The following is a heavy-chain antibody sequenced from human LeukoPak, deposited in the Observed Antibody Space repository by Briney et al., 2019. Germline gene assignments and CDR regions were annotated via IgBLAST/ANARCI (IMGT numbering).Heavy chain of an antibody. J-gene: IGHJ5*02. D-gene: IGHD3-3*01. V-gene: IGHV4-38-2*02. CDR3: ARDLSAYDFWSGYSYNWFDP. Sequence: SETLSLTCTVSGYSISSGYYWGWIRQPPGKGLEWIGSIYHSGSTYYNPSLKSRVTISVDTSKNQFSLKLSSVTAADTAVYYCARDLSAYDFWSGYSYNWFDPWGQGTLVTVSS. CDR2: IYHSGST. CDR1: GYSISSGYY.